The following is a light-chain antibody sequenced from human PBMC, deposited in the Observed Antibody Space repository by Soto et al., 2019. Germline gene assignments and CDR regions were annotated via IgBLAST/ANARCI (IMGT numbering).Light chain of an antibody. J-gene: IGKJ1*01. CDR1: QSVSVD. Sequence: EIVMTQSPATLSVSPGERVTLSCRASQSVSVDLAWYQQRPGQAPSLLIYGASTRATGIPVRFSGSGSGTEFSLTISSLQSEDFAFYYCQQYNNWPPWTFGKGTKVEIK. CDR3: QQYNNWPPWT. CDR2: GAS. V-gene: IGKV3-15*01.